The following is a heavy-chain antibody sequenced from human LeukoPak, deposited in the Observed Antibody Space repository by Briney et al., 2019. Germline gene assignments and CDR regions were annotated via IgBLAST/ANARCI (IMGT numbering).Heavy chain of an antibody. Sequence: SETLSLTCTVSGGSISSGGYYWSWIRQHPGKGLEWIGYIYYSGSTYYNPSLKSRVTISVDTSKNQFSLKLSSVTAADTAVYYCAGINGDYFHYDSSGYYYGPDYWGQGTLVTVSS. CDR3: AGINGDYFHYDSSGYYYGPDY. CDR1: GGSISSGGYY. J-gene: IGHJ4*02. V-gene: IGHV4-31*03. CDR2: IYYSGST. D-gene: IGHD3-22*01.